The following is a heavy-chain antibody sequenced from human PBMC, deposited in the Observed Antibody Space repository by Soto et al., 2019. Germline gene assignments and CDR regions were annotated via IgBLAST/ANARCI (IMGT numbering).Heavy chain of an antibody. CDR2: ISASGGTT. J-gene: IGHJ4*02. CDR1: VFTFSSYA. CDR3: ATKHDSSGYYPGY. D-gene: IGHD3-22*01. V-gene: IGHV3-23*01. Sequence: VGSLRLSCAFSVFTFSSYAMSCVRQSPGKGLEWVSAISASGGTTYYADSVKGRFTISRDNSKNTLYLQMNSLRAEDTAVYYCATKHDSSGYYPGYWGQGTLVTVSS.